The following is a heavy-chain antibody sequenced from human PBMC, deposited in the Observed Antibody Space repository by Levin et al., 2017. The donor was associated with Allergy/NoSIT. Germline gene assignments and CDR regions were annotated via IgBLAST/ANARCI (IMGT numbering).Heavy chain of an antibody. CDR3: SRDVVAVAATSGFDY. Sequence: GGSLSLSCAASGFTFSSYWMTWVRQAPGKGLEWVANIKEDGSEKYYVDSVKGRFTISRDNAKNSLYLQMNSLRAEDTAVYYCSRDVVAVAATSGFDYWGQGTLVTVSS. CDR1: GFTFSSYW. V-gene: IGHV3-7*01. CDR2: IKEDGSEK. D-gene: IGHD6-19*01. J-gene: IGHJ4*02.